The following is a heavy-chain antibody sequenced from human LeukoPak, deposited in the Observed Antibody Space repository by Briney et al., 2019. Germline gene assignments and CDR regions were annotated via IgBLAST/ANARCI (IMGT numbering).Heavy chain of an antibody. D-gene: IGHD5-12*01. J-gene: IGHJ5*02. Sequence: SETLSLTCTVSGGSISSSSYYWGWIRQPPGKGLEWIGSIYYSGSTYYNPSLKSRVTISVDTSKNQFSLKLSSVTAADTAVYCCARDSPWLAEGAWGQGTLVTVSS. V-gene: IGHV4-39*07. CDR1: GGSISSSSYY. CDR3: ARDSPWLAEGA. CDR2: IYYSGST.